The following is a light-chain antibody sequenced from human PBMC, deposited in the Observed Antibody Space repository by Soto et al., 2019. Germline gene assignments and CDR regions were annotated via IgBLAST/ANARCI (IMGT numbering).Light chain of an antibody. CDR1: QSVSGY. CDR2: ADS. V-gene: IGKV3-11*01. Sequence: EIMLRQSPATLSLSQGETATLSFRASQSVSGYIGWYQQKPGQAPRLLIYADSNRATGIPARFSGSGSGTDFTLTISSLEPEDFSVYYCQQRYNWPITFGQGTRLEIK. CDR3: QQRYNWPIT. J-gene: IGKJ5*01.